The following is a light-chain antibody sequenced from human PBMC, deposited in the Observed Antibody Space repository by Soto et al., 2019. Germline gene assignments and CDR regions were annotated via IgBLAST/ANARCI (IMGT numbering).Light chain of an antibody. J-gene: IGKJ1*01. CDR3: QQYSASPRT. Sequence: EVVLTQSPGTLSLSPGERATLSCRASRTVDGNYLAWYLQKPGQPPRLLIHSASTRAPGIPDRFSASGAGTDFTLTISRLEPEDSAVYYCQQYSASPRTFGPGTKVEIK. CDR2: SAS. V-gene: IGKV3-20*01. CDR1: RTVDGNY.